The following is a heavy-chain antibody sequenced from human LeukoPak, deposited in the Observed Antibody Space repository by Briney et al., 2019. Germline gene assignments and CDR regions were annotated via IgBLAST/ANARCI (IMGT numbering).Heavy chain of an antibody. Sequence: ESGPALVKPPQTLTLTCTFSGFSLRTGGMCVSWIRQPPGKALGWLARIAVDDDEYYSTRLQTRLTISTDTSKNQVVLTMPNMDPVDTATYYCARGDQIDYWGQGTLVTVSS. D-gene: IGHD2-21*02. V-gene: IGHV2-70*11. CDR2: IAVDDDE. CDR3: ARGDQIDY. J-gene: IGHJ4*02. CDR1: GFSLRTGGMC.